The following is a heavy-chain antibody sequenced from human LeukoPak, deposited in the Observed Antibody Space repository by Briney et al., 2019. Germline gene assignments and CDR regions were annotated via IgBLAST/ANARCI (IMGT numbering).Heavy chain of an antibody. Sequence: KSSETLSLTCAVYGGSFSGYYWSWIRQPPGKGLEWIGEINHSGSTNYNPSLKSRVTISVDTSKNQFSLKLSSVTAADTAVYYCARGSYDYVWGSYRYRNLYYFDYWGQGTLVTVSS. V-gene: IGHV4-34*01. J-gene: IGHJ4*02. D-gene: IGHD3-16*02. CDR2: INHSGST. CDR3: ARGSYDYVWGSYRYRNLYYFDY. CDR1: GGSFSGYY.